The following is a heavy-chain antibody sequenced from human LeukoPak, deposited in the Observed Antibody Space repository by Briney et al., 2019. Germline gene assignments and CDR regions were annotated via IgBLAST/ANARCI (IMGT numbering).Heavy chain of an antibody. V-gene: IGHV3-30*03. CDR3: ARLYDGHFDS. CDR2: ISYDGSNK. D-gene: IGHD2-8*01. Sequence: PGGSLRLSCAASGFTFSSYGMHWVRQAPGKGLEWVAVISYDGSNKYYADSVKGRFTISRDNAKNSLYLQMNSLRAEDTAVYYCARLYDGHFDSWGQGTLVTVSS. J-gene: IGHJ4*02. CDR1: GFTFSSYG.